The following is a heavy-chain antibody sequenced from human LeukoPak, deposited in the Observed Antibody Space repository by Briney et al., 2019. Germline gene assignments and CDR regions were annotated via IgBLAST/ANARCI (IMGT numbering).Heavy chain of an antibody. D-gene: IGHD2-15*01. CDR3: TRNRRSLDY. V-gene: IGHV3-7*01. CDR2: IKVDGSEK. CDR1: GFTFSGFW. Sequence: GGSLRLSCAASGFTFSGFWMSWVRQAPGKGLEWVANIKVDGSEKNYVDSVRGRFTISRDNAKNSLYLQMNSLRAEDTAVYYCTRNRRSLDYWGQGTLVTVSS. J-gene: IGHJ4*02.